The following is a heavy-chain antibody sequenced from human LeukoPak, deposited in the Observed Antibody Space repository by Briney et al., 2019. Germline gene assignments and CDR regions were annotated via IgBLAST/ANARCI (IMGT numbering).Heavy chain of an antibody. Sequence: GGSLRLSCEASGFTFSGFGMHWVRQAPGKGLEWVAVLSYDGSNKYYADSVKGRFTISRDNSKNTLFMQMNSLRAEDTAVYYCAKDKSIAVANTSDYFDYWGQGTPVTVSS. V-gene: IGHV3-30*18. J-gene: IGHJ4*02. D-gene: IGHD6-19*01. CDR3: AKDKSIAVANTSDYFDY. CDR2: LSYDGSNK. CDR1: GFTFSGFG.